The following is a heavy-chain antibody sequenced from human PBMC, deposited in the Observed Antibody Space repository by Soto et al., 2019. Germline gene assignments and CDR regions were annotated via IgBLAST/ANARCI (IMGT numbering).Heavy chain of an antibody. Sequence: ASVMVSCKASGYTFTSYYMHWVRQAPGQGLEWMGWISANSGDTNYAQKLQGRVTMTTDTSMSTAYMELSSLRSDDTAVYYCARDDSGSSSWFDPWGQGTLVTVSS. D-gene: IGHD1-26*01. CDR2: ISANSGDT. V-gene: IGHV1-18*04. CDR3: ARDDSGSSSWFDP. CDR1: GYTFTSYY. J-gene: IGHJ5*02.